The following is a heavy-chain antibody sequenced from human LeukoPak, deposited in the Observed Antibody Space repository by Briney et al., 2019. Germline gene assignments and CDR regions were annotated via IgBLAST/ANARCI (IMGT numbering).Heavy chain of an antibody. D-gene: IGHD3-3*01. J-gene: IGHJ4*02. CDR1: GFTFSSYS. CDR3: ARAPEGYYDFWSGYYTPADY. V-gene: IGHV3-48*01. Sequence: GGSLRLSCAASGFTFSSYSMNWVHQAPGKGLEWVSYISSSSSTIYYADSVKGRFTISRDNAKNSLYLQMNSLRAEDTAVYYCARAPEGYYDFWSGYYTPADYWGQGTLVTVSS. CDR2: ISSSSSTI.